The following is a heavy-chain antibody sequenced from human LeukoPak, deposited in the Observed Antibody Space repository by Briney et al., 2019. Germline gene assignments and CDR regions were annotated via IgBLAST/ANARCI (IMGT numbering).Heavy chain of an antibody. J-gene: IGHJ3*02. CDR3: ARGGRAGHDAFDI. D-gene: IGHD6-13*01. V-gene: IGHV1-69*06. CDR2: IIPIFGTA. Sequence: ASVKVSCKASGGTFSSYAISWVRQAPGQGIEWMGGIIPIFGTANYAQKFQGRVTITADKSTSTAYMELSSLRSEDTAVYYCARGGRAGHDAFDIWGQGTMVTVSS. CDR1: GGTFSSYA.